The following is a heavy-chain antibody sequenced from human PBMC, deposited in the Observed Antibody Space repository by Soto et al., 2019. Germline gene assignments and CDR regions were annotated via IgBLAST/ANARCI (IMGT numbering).Heavy chain of an antibody. J-gene: IGHJ6*02. V-gene: IGHV3-43*01. CDR3: AKDIASARTDRNYYGMDV. D-gene: IGHD1-1*01. CDR1: GFTFDDYT. CDR2: ISWDGGST. Sequence: PGGSLRLSCAASGFTFDDYTMHWVRQAPGKGLEWVSLISWDGGSTYYADSVKGRFTISRDNSKNSLYLQMNSLRTEDTALYYCAKDIASARTDRNYYGMDVWGQGTTVTVSS.